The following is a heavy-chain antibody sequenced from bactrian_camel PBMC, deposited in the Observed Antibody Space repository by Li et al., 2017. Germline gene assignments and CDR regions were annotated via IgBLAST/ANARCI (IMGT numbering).Heavy chain of an antibody. V-gene: IGHV3S40*01. CDR3: AATVRPHLGYWYEPGRYFV. J-gene: IGHJ4*01. CDR1: GYTRGLNS. CDR2: IYFGDGRT. Sequence: DVQLVESGGGLVQPGGSLRLSCEASGYTRGLNSMTWFRQAPGQGREGVATIYFGDGRTYYGDAVKGRFTISRDGSKNAVYLEMNSLRAVDSAMYYCAATVRPHLGYWYEPGRYFVWGQGTQVTVS. D-gene: IGHD1*01.